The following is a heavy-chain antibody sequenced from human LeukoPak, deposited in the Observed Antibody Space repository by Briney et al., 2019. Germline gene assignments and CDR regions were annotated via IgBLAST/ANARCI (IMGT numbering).Heavy chain of an antibody. Sequence: ASVKVSCKASGYTFTSYGTSWVRQAPGQGLEWTGWISAYSGNTNYAQKLQGRVTMTTDTSTSTAYMELRSLRSDDTAVYYCARDQEVLRYFDWLLYPYYYGMDVWGQGTTVTVSS. V-gene: IGHV1-18*01. D-gene: IGHD3-9*01. CDR3: ARDQEVLRYFDWLLYPYYYGMDV. CDR2: ISAYSGNT. J-gene: IGHJ6*02. CDR1: GYTFTSYG.